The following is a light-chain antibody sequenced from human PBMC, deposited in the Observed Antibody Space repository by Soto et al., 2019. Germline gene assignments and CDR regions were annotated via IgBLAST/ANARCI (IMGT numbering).Light chain of an antibody. CDR2: GAS. V-gene: IGKV3-20*01. J-gene: IGKJ2*01. CDR1: QSVSSNY. Sequence: EIVLTQSPGTLSLSPGERATLSCRASQSVSSNYLAWYHQKPGQAPRVLIYGASKRATGIPDRFSGSGSGTDFSLTISRLEPEDFAVYYCHQYDNAPQTYGQGTKVDIK. CDR3: HQYDNAPQT.